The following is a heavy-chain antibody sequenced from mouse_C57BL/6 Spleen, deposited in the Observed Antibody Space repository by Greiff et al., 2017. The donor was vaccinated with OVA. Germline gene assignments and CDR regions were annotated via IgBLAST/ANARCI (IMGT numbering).Heavy chain of an antibody. Sequence: VKLVESGPELVKPGASVKLSCKASGYTFTSYDINWVKQRPGQGLEWIGWIYPRDGSTKYNEKFKGKATLTVDTSSSTAYMELHSLTSEDSAVYFCARWHYYGSSYEAYWGQGTLVTVSA. V-gene: IGHV1-85*01. J-gene: IGHJ3*01. D-gene: IGHD1-1*01. CDR1: GYTFTSYD. CDR3: ARWHYYGSSYEAY. CDR2: IYPRDGST.